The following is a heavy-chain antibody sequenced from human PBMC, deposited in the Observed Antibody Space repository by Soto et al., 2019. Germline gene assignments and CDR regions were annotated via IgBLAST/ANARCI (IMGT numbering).Heavy chain of an antibody. Sequence: EVQLLESGGGLVQPGGSLRLSCAASGFTCSNYAMGWVRQAPGTGLEWVSSISGAGGNTYYADSVKGRFTISRDNSKNALYLQMDSLRAEDTAVYYCAKDLFTMVPRADVWGQGPTVIVSS. CDR2: ISGAGGNT. V-gene: IGHV3-23*01. CDR1: GFTCSNYA. D-gene: IGHD2-8*01. CDR3: AKDLFTMVPRADV. J-gene: IGHJ6*02.